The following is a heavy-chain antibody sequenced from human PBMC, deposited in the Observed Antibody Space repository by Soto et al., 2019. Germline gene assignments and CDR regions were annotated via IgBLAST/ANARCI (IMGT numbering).Heavy chain of an antibody. CDR1: GYTFTGYD. D-gene: IGHD6-19*01. CDR3: ARGQQWLWGAFDI. Sequence: ASVKVSCKASGYTFTGYDINWVRQATGQGLEWMGWMNAYSGNTNYAQKLQGRVTMTTDTSTSTAYMELKSLRSDDTAVYYCARGQQWLWGAFDIWGQGTMVTVSS. CDR2: MNAYSGNT. J-gene: IGHJ3*02. V-gene: IGHV1-18*01.